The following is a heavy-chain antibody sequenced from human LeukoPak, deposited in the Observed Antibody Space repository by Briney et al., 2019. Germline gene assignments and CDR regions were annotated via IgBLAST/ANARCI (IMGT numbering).Heavy chain of an antibody. CDR1: GFTFSSFA. Sequence: GGSLRLSCAASGFTFSSFAMTWVRQAPGKGLEWVSSITGNHGATYNIDSVKGRFTISRDNSQNTLYLQMNSLRVEDTAVYYCTKGAYDYIEIAYFDSWGQGTLVTVSS. D-gene: IGHD5-12*01. J-gene: IGHJ4*02. CDR2: ITGNHGAT. CDR3: TKGAYDYIEIAYFDS. V-gene: IGHV3-23*01.